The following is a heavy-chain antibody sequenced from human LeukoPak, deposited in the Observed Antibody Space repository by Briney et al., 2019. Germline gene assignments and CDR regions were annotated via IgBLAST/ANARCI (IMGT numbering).Heavy chain of an antibody. V-gene: IGHV1-18*01. Sequence: GSSVKVSCKASGYTFTSYGISWVRQAPGQGLEWMGWISAYNGNTNYAQKLQGRVTMTTDTSTSTAYMELNSLRSEDTAVYYCAAKDSSGSNDYWGQGTLVTVSS. CDR2: ISAYNGNT. CDR3: AAKDSSGSNDY. J-gene: IGHJ4*02. CDR1: GYTFTSYG. D-gene: IGHD3-22*01.